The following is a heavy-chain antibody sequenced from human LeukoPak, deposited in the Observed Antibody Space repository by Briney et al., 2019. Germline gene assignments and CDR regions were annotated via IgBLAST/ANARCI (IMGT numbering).Heavy chain of an antibody. CDR2: IHTSGSN. CDR1: GVSISPYY. J-gene: IGHJ3*01. Sequence: PSETLSLTCAVSGVSISPYYWAWIRQPPGKGLEWIGYIHTSGSNNQYPSLKSRVTISVDKSKNHFSLGLTSVTAADTAVYYCARLSAAVHLGAFDLWGQGTMVTVSS. D-gene: IGHD3-3*01. V-gene: IGHV4-4*09. CDR3: ARLSAAVHLGAFDL.